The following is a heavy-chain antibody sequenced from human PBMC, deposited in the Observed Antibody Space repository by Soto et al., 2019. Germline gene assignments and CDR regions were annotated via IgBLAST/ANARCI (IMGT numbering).Heavy chain of an antibody. J-gene: IGHJ6*02. CDR2: ISYDGSNK. D-gene: IGHD3-9*01. V-gene: IGHV3-30-3*01. CDR3: ARDILTGYYRNRGEDGMDV. CDR1: GFTFSSYA. Sequence: GGSLRLSCAASGFTFSSYAMHWVRQAPGKGLEWVAVISYDGSNKYYADSVKGRFTISRDNSKNTLYLQMNSLRAEDTAVYYCARDILTGYYRNRGEDGMDVWGQGTTVTVYS.